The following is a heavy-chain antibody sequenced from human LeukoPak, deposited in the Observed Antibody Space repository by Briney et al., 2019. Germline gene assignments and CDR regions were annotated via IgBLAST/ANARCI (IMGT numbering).Heavy chain of an antibody. CDR2: IYSSGST. J-gene: IGHJ4*02. CDR1: GASISSGSNY. Sequence: SETLSLTCSVSGASISSGSNYWGWIRQPPGKTLEWIGSIYSSGSTNYNPSLKSRVTISVDTSKNQFSLKLSSVTAADTAVYYCARLRLSGYYDSSGRFDYWGQGTLVTVSS. CDR3: ARLRLSGYYDSSGRFDY. D-gene: IGHD3-22*01. V-gene: IGHV4-39*07.